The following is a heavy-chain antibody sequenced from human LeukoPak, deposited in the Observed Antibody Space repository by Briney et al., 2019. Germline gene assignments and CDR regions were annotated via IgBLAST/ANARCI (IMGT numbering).Heavy chain of an antibody. V-gene: IGHV3-11*04. CDR2: INSKGDNI. CDR1: GFTFSDHF. D-gene: IGHD2-15*01. J-gene: IGHJ4*02. Sequence: GGSLRLSRVGSGFTFSDHFMSWIRQVPGKEPEWLSYINSKGDNILYRDSVKGRFTISRDNAENSLYLQMNSLKAEDTAVYYCANSRVFDYWGQGALVIVSS. CDR3: ANSRVFDY.